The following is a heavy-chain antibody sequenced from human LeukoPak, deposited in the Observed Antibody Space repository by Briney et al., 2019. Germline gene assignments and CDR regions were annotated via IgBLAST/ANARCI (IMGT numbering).Heavy chain of an antibody. J-gene: IGHJ4*02. D-gene: IGHD3-22*01. CDR1: GGSFSGYY. CDR3: ARHGGQYYYDSSGFFLDY. CDR2: INHSGST. V-gene: IGHV4-34*01. Sequence: PSETLSLTCAVYGGSFSGYYWSWIRQPPGKGLEWIGEINHSGSTNYNPSLKSRVTISVDTSKNQFSLKLSSVTAADTAVYYCARHGGQYYYDSSGFFLDYWGQGTLVTVSS.